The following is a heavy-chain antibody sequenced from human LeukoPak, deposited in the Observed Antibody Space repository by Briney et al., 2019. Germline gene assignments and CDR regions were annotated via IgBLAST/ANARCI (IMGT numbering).Heavy chain of an antibody. J-gene: IGHJ4*02. CDR1: GFTFSNAW. CDR2: IKSKTDGGTT. CDR3: TTPGTYSGSYSGRY. D-gene: IGHD1-26*01. Sequence: PGGSLRLSCAASGFTFSNAWMSWVRQAPAKGLEWVGRIKSKTDGGTTDYAAPVKGRFTISRDDSKNTLYLQMNSLKTEDTAVYYCTTPGTYSGSYSGRYWGQGTLVTVSS. V-gene: IGHV3-15*01.